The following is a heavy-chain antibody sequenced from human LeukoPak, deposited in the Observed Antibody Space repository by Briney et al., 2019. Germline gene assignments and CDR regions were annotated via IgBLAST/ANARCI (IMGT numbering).Heavy chain of an antibody. Sequence: SETLSLTCTVSGGSISSHYWSWIRQPPGKGLECIGYIYYSGSTNYNPSLKSRVTISVDTSKNQFSLKLSSVTAADTAVYYCATLEDTAMVPFYYMDVWGKGTTVTVSS. V-gene: IGHV4-59*11. CDR2: IYYSGST. CDR3: ATLEDTAMVPFYYMDV. D-gene: IGHD5-18*01. J-gene: IGHJ6*03. CDR1: GGSISSHY.